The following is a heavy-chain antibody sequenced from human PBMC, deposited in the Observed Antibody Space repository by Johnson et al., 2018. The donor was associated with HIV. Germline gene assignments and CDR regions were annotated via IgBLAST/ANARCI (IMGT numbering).Heavy chain of an antibody. V-gene: IGHV3-20*04. CDR1: GFSFGDYP. CDR3: ARSPTGTSARGAFDI. J-gene: IGHJ3*02. CDR2: ITGSGGST. D-gene: IGHD1-1*01. Sequence: VQLVESGGGLIQRGASLRLSCAASGFSFGDYPMNWVRQAPGKGLEWISGITGSGGSTYYADSEKARFTISRDNAKTSLYLQMNSLRAEDTALYYCARSPTGTSARGAFDIWGQGTMVTVSS.